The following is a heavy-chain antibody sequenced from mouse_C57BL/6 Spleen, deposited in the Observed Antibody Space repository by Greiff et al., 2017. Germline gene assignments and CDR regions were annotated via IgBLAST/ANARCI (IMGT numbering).Heavy chain of an antibody. V-gene: IGHV5-16*01. J-gene: IGHJ1*03. CDR1: GFTFSDYY. CDR3: ARFIYYGSSYWYFDV. D-gene: IGHD1-1*01. Sequence: EVKLVESEGGLVQPGSSMKLSCTASGFTFSDYYMAWVRQVPEKGLEWVANINYDGSSTYYLDSLKSRFIISRDNAKNILYLQMSSLKSEDTATYYCARFIYYGSSYWYFDVWGTGTTVTVSS. CDR2: INYDGSST.